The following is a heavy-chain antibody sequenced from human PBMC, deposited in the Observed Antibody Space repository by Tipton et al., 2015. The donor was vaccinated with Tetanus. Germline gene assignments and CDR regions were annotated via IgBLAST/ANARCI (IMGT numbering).Heavy chain of an antibody. J-gene: IGHJ5*02. D-gene: IGHD2-2*01. Sequence: GLVKPSETLSLTCAVYGGSFSGYNWSWIRQPPGKGLEWIGDINHSGSTNYSPSLKSRVTISVDTSKNQFSLKLNSVTAADTAIYYCARGLTSPSMGVWFDPWGQGTLVTVSS. V-gene: IGHV4-34*01. CDR1: GGSFSGYN. CDR3: ARGLTSPSMGVWFDP. CDR2: INHSGST.